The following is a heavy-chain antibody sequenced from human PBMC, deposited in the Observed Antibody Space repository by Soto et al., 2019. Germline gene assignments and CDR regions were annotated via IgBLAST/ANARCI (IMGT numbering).Heavy chain of an antibody. V-gene: IGHV3-33*01. J-gene: IGHJ4*02. Sequence: GGSLRLSCAASGFTFSSYGMHWVRQAPGKGLEWVAVIWYDGSNKYYADSVKGRFTISRDNSKNTLYLQMNSLRAEDTAVYYCARVKAAARTIDYWGQGTLVTVSS. D-gene: IGHD6-13*01. CDR3: ARVKAAARTIDY. CDR1: GFTFSSYG. CDR2: IWYDGSNK.